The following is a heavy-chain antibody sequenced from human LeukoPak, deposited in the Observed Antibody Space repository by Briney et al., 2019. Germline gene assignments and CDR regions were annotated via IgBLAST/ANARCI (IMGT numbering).Heavy chain of an antibody. D-gene: IGHD4-17*01. CDR3: TTETYGDYDNTDY. V-gene: IGHV3-15*01. J-gene: IGHJ4*02. CDR2: IKSKTDGGTT. CDR1: GFTFSSYG. Sequence: PGGSLRLSCAASGFTFSSYGMHWVRQAPGKGLEWVGRIKSKTDGGTTDYAAPVKGRFTISRDDSKNTLYLQMNSLKTEDTAVYYCTTETYGDYDNTDYWGQGTLVTVSS.